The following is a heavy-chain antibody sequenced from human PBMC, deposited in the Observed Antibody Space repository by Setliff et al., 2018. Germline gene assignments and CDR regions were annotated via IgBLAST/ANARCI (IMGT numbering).Heavy chain of an antibody. V-gene: IGHV3-74*01. Sequence: GGSLRLSCAASEFNLSTYWIHWVRQAPRKGLVWVSRINSDGSTTTYADSVRGRFTISRDNAKNTRSLQMNDLRAEDTSVYYCGRDVFDFRTGQGGPWGQGTRVTVSS. D-gene: IGHD3-3*01. CDR1: EFNLSTYW. J-gene: IGHJ5*02. CDR3: GRDVFDFRTGQGGP. CDR2: INSDGSTT.